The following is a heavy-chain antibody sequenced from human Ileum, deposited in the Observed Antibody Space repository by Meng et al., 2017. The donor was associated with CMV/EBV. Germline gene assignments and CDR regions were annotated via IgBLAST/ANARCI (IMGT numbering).Heavy chain of an antibody. D-gene: IGHD1-26*01. CDR2: AGNKASRYTT. CDR1: GFIFSDHY. V-gene: IGHV3-72*01. J-gene: IGHJ3*01. Sequence: GGSLRLSFAGSGFIFSDHYIDWVRQAPGKGLEWVGRAGNKASRYTTEYAESVTGRFTFSRDDSENSMYLQMNSLKSEDTAVYYCTKGYSGLDIYAFDVWGPGTMVTVSS. CDR3: TKGYSGLDIYAFDV.